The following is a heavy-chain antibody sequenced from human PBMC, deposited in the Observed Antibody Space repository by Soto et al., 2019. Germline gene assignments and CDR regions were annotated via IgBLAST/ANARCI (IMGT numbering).Heavy chain of an antibody. CDR1: NGSISSGY. V-gene: IGHV4-59*01. CDR2: IYYSGST. CDR3: ARYGSGSSVWFDP. Sequence: SETLSLTCSVSNGSISSGYWTWIRQPPGKGLEWIGYIYYSGSTIYNPSLKSRVTISVDTSKNQFSLKLSSVTAADTAVYYCARYGSGSSVWFDPWGQGTLVTVSS. D-gene: IGHD3-10*01. J-gene: IGHJ5*02.